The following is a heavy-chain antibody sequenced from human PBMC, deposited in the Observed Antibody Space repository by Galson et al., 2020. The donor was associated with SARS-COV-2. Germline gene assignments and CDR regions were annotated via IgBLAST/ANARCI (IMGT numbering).Heavy chain of an antibody. Sequence: SQTLSLTCTVSGGSVSNSYYFWGWIRQPPGKGLEWIGSIYYTGSTFYNLSLKSRLSISVDTSKTQFSLRLSSVTAADTAVYYCASLPVPTRYSTSGFDYWGQGALVADTS. J-gene: IGHJ4*02. CDR1: GGSVSNSYYF. V-gene: IGHV4-39*01. D-gene: IGHD1-26*01. CDR3: ASLPVPTRYSTSGFDY. CDR2: IYYTGST.